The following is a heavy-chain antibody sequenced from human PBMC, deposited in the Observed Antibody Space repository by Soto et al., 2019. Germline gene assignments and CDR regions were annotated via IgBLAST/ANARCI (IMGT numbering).Heavy chain of an antibody. CDR3: ATGLLLGVNLYYYFDY. CDR1: GYTLTELS. Sequence: ASVKVSCKVSGYTLTELSMHWVRQAPGNGLEWMGGFDPEDGETIYAQKFQGRVAMTEDTSTDTAYMELSSLRSEDTAVYYCATGLLLGVNLYYYFDYWGQGTLVTVSS. V-gene: IGHV1-24*01. J-gene: IGHJ4*02. CDR2: FDPEDGET. D-gene: IGHD2-15*01.